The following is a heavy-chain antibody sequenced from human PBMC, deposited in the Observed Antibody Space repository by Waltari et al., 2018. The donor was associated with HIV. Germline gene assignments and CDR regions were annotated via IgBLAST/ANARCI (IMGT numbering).Heavy chain of an antibody. V-gene: IGHV4-34*01. CDR3: ARGRPPADYGDYSWYFDL. D-gene: IGHD4-17*01. Sequence: QVQLQQGGAGLLQPSETLPRSRSVFSGTLSASCWCWILHLQGTGLEWIGEITHSGSNNYNPCLKSRVTISVDTSKNPFSLKLISVTAADTAVYYCARGRPPADYGDYSWYFDLWGRGTLVTVSS. CDR2: ITHSGSN. J-gene: IGHJ2*01. CDR1: SGTLSASC.